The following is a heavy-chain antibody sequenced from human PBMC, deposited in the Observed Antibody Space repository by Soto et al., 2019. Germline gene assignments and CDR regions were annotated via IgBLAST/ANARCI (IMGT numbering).Heavy chain of an antibody. V-gene: IGHV3-9*01. D-gene: IGHD2-15*01. CDR3: AKGGVVVVAATRGFDY. J-gene: IGHJ4*02. CDR2: ISWNSGSI. Sequence: EVQLVESGGGLVQPGRSLRLSCAASGFTFDDYAMYWVRQAPGKGLEWVSGISWNSGSIGYADSVKGRFTISRDNAKNSLYLQMNSLRAEDTALYYCAKGGVVVVAATRGFDYWGQGTLVTVSS. CDR1: GFTFDDYA.